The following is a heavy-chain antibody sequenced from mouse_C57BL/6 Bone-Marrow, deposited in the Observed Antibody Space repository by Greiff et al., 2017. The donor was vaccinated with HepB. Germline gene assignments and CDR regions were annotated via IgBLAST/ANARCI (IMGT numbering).Heavy chain of an antibody. V-gene: IGHV1-59*01. CDR3: ARSRDYDGRFAY. J-gene: IGHJ3*01. CDR1: GYTFTSYW. Sequence: QVQLQQPGAEPVRPGTSVKLSCKASGYTFTSYWMHWVKQRPGKGLEWIGVIDPSDSYTNYNQKFKGKATLTVDTSSSTAYMQLSSLTSEDSAVYYCARSRDYDGRFAYWGQGTLVTVSA. CDR2: IDPSDSYT. D-gene: IGHD2-4*01.